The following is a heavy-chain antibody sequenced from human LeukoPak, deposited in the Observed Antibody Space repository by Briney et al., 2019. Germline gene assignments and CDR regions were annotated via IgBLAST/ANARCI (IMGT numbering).Heavy chain of an antibody. Sequence: PSETLSLTCTVSGGSISSSSYYWGWIRQPPGKGLEGIGSIYYSGSTYYNPSLKSRVTISVDTSKNQFSLKLSSVTAADTAVYYCARPHDYGDYLFDYWGQGTLVTVSS. CDR1: GGSISSSSYY. D-gene: IGHD4-17*01. J-gene: IGHJ4*02. CDR3: ARPHDYGDYLFDY. V-gene: IGHV4-39*01. CDR2: IYYSGST.